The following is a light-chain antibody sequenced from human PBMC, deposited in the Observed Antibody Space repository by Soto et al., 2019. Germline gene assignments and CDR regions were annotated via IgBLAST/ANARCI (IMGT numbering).Light chain of an antibody. J-gene: IGLJ1*01. CDR2: DDS. Sequence: SYELTQPPSVSVAPGQTARITCGGNNIGSKSVHWYQQKPGQAPVLVVYDDSDRPSGIPERFSGSSSGTTVTLTISGVQAEDEADYYCQSADSSGTYVFGTGTKLTVL. CDR1: NIGSKS. V-gene: IGLV3-21*02. CDR3: QSADSSGTYV.